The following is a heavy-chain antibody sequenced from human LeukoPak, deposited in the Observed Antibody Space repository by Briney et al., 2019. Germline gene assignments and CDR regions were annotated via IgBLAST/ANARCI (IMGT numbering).Heavy chain of an antibody. V-gene: IGHV1-2*02. Sequence: ASVKVSCKASGYTFTGYYMHWVRQAPGQGLEWMGWINPNSGGTNYAQKFQGRVTMTRDTSISTAYMELSRLRSDDTAVYYCARHRLPRVYYDSSGYYHNGFDIWGQGTMVTVSS. CDR2: INPNSGGT. J-gene: IGHJ3*02. D-gene: IGHD3-22*01. CDR3: ARHRLPRVYYDSSGYYHNGFDI. CDR1: GYTFTGYY.